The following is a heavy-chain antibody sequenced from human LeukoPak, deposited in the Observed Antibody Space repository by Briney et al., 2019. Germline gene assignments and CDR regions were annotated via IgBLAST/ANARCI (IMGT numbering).Heavy chain of an antibody. V-gene: IGHV4-34*01. CDR2: VSHSGSS. J-gene: IGHJ5*02. CDR3: ARGIFYGGRNQYIWLDL. D-gene: IGHD4-23*01. CDR1: GFSFGNFA. Sequence: GSLRLSCEVSGFSFGNFAMSWIRQAPGKGLEWIGEVSHSGSSNYNPSLKSRIDISLDTSKSQFSLRLTSVTAADTAVYYCARGIFYGGRNQYIWLDLWGQGTLVTVSS.